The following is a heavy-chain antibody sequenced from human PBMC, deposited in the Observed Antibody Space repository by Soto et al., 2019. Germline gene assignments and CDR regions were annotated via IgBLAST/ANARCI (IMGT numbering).Heavy chain of an antibody. Sequence: EVQLVESGGGLVQPGGSLRLSCAASGFTFSSYSMNWVRQAPGKGLEWVSYISSSSSTIYYADSVKGRFTISRDNAKNSRYLQRNSLRAEDTAVYYCAREALLNWFDPWGQGTLVTVSS. CDR3: AREALLNWFDP. J-gene: IGHJ5*02. V-gene: IGHV3-48*01. CDR2: ISSSSSTI. CDR1: GFTFSSYS. D-gene: IGHD2-15*01.